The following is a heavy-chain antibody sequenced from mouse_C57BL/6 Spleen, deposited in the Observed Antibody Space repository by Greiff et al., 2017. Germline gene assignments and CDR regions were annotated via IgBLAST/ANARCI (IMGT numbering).Heavy chain of an antibody. J-gene: IGHJ2*01. V-gene: IGHV1-82*01. CDR2: IYPGDGDT. CDR1: GYAFSSSW. D-gene: IGHD3-2*02. CDR3: AREGVSGASPLDC. Sequence: QVQLQQSGPELVKPGASVKISCKASGYAFSSSWMNWVKQRPGKGLEWIGRIYPGDGDTNYNGKFKGKATLTADKSSSTAYMQLSSLTSEDSAVYFAAREGVSGASPLDCWGQGTTLTVSS.